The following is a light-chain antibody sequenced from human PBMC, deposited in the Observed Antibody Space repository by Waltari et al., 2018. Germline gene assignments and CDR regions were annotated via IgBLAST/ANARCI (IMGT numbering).Light chain of an antibody. CDR2: DVS. Sequence: SALTQPAPVSGSPGQSITISCTGTSNDVGVYNYVSWYQHLPGKAPKLIIYDVSRWPSGVSNRFSGSKSGNTASLTISGLQAEDEADYYCSSYTNTNTIVFGGGTKVTVL. J-gene: IGLJ2*01. V-gene: IGLV2-14*03. CDR3: SSYTNTNTIV. CDR1: SNDVGVYNY.